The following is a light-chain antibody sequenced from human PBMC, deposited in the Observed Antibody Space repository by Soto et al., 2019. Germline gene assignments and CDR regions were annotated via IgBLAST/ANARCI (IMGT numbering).Light chain of an antibody. V-gene: IGLV2-8*01. CDR3: SSYAGSNNPVI. CDR1: SSDVGGYNY. J-gene: IGLJ2*01. Sequence: QSVLTQPPSASGSPGQSVTISCTGTSSDVGGYNYVSWYQQHPGKAPKFMIYEVSKRPSGVPDRFSGSQSGNTASLTVSGLPADDEADYYCSSYAGSNNPVIFGGGTKLTVL. CDR2: EVS.